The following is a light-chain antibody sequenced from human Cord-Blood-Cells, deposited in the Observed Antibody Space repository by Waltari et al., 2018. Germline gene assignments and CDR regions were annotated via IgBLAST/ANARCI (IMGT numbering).Light chain of an antibody. Sequence: DIQLTQSPSFLSASVVDRVTITCRASQGISSYLAWYQQKPGKAPKLLSYAASTLQSRVPSRFSGSGSEAEVTHTISSLQPEDFAAYYCQQLKSDPYSFGQGTKLEI. CDR2: AAS. J-gene: IGKJ2*03. V-gene: IGKV1-9*01. CDR3: QQLKSDPYS. CDR1: QGISSY.